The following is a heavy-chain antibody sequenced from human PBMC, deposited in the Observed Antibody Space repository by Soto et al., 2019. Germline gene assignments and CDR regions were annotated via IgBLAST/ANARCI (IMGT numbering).Heavy chain of an antibody. CDR2: VIGYNGNT. J-gene: IGHJ3*01. Sequence: ASVKVSCKASGYTFSKFGVTWVRQAPGQGLEWMGWVIGYNGNTNYAQKVQDRITLTTDTSTSTAYMELRSLRSDDTAVYYCARNVYGDLQGAFDLWGQGTMVTVSS. CDR1: GYTFSKFG. D-gene: IGHD4-17*01. CDR3: ARNVYGDLQGAFDL. V-gene: IGHV1-18*01.